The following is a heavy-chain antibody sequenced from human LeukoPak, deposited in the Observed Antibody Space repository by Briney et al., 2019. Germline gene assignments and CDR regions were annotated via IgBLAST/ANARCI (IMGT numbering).Heavy chain of an antibody. CDR1: GGSISSYY. Sequence: SETLSLTCTVSGGSISSYYWSWIRQPPGKGLEWIGYIYYSGSTNYNPSLKSRVTISVDTSKNQFSLKLSSVTAADTAVYYCARGLEHYYDSSILFDYWGQGTLVTVSS. CDR3: ARGLEHYYDSSILFDY. CDR2: IYYSGST. J-gene: IGHJ4*02. D-gene: IGHD3-22*01. V-gene: IGHV4-59*01.